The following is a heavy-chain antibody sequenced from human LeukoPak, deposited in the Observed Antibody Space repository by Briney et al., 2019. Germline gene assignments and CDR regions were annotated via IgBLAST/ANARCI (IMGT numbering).Heavy chain of an antibody. CDR3: ARGSQWLVPGEDWFDP. D-gene: IGHD6-19*01. Sequence: ASVKVSCKASGGTFSSYAISWVRQAPGQGLEWMGGIIPIFGTANYAQKFQGRVAITTDESTSTAYMELSSLRSEDTAVYYCARGSQWLVPGEDWFDPWGQGTLVTVSS. CDR1: GGTFSSYA. V-gene: IGHV1-69*05. J-gene: IGHJ5*02. CDR2: IIPIFGTA.